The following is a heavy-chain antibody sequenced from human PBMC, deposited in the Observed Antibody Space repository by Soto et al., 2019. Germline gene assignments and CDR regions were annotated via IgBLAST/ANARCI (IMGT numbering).Heavy chain of an antibody. D-gene: IGHD6-19*01. V-gene: IGHV1-69*01. J-gene: IGHJ4*02. CDR1: GGSFSTFG. CDR3: ARAHSSSRGVDGPCWDD. CDR2: IIPNYGVT. Sequence: QVQLVQSGAEVKKPGSSVKVSCKTSGGSFSTFGITWVRQVPGHGLEWVGGIIPNYGVTNYAQKLQGRVTKTADEFTGTHQMKLTSLKSEDTAVYYCARAHSSSRGVDGPCWDDWGQGTLVTVSS.